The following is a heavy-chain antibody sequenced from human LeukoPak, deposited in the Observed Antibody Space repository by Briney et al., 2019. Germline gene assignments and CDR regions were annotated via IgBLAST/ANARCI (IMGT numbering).Heavy chain of an antibody. Sequence: GGSLRLSCAASGFTFSSYAMSWVRQAPGKGLEWVAVISYDGSNKYYADSVKGRFTISRDNSKNTLYLQMNSLRAEDTAVYYCARAPFLRAWFDPWGQGTLVTVSS. D-gene: IGHD2/OR15-2a*01. CDR2: ISYDGSNK. CDR1: GFTFSSYA. CDR3: ARAPFLRAWFDP. V-gene: IGHV3-30-3*01. J-gene: IGHJ5*02.